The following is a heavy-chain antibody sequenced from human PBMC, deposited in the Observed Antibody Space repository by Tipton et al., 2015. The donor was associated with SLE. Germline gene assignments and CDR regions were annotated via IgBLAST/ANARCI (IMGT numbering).Heavy chain of an antibody. V-gene: IGHV4-4*07. Sequence: GLVKPSETLSLTCAVSGGSISNYYWNWIRQTAGKRMEWIGSIDTSGSTNYNPSLKSRVTMSVDTSKNQFSLKLNSVTAADTAVYYCARLGHYDSSGPIRGVLDLWGQGTRVTVSS. J-gene: IGHJ3*01. CDR1: GGSISNYY. D-gene: IGHD3-22*01. CDR3: ARLGHYDSSGPIRGVLDL. CDR2: IDTSGST.